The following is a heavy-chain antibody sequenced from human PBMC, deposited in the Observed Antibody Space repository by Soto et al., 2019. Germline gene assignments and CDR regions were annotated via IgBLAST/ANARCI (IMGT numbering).Heavy chain of an antibody. CDR1: GFTFSSYA. CDR3: AKEGGGSVVWDAVTTPFDY. CDR2: ISGSGGST. Sequence: EVQLLESGGGLVQPGGSLRLSGAASGFTFSSYAMSWVRQAPGKGLEWVSAISGSGGSTYYADSVKGRFTISRDNSKNTLYLQMNSLRAEDTAVYYCAKEGGGSVVWDAVTTPFDYWGQGTLVTVSS. V-gene: IGHV3-23*01. J-gene: IGHJ4*02. D-gene: IGHD4-17*01.